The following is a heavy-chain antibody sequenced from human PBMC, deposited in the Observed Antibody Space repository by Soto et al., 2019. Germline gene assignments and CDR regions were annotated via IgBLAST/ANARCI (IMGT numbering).Heavy chain of an antibody. J-gene: IGHJ4*02. CDR3: ARSFEIRIAAAGTLDY. D-gene: IGHD6-13*01. V-gene: IGHV4-31*03. Sequence: SETLSLTCTVSGGSISSGGYYWSWIRQHPGKGLEWIGEINHSGSTNYNPSLKSRVTISVDTSKNQFSLKLSSVTAADTAVYYCARSFEIRIAAAGTLDYWGQGTLVTVS. CDR1: GGSISSGGYY. CDR2: INHSGST.